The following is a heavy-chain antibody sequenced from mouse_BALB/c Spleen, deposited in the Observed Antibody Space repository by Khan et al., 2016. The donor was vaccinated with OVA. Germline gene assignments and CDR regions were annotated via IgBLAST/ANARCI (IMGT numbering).Heavy chain of an antibody. CDR1: GYSITSDYA. Sequence: EVQLVETGPGLVKPSQSLSLTCTVTGYSITSDYAWNWIRQFPGNKLEWMGYISSSGSTNYNPALKSRISIIRDTSKNQFFLQLNSVTTDDTATYYCARDGSRYNYAMDYWGQGTSVTVSS. V-gene: IGHV3-2*02. CDR2: ISSSGST. D-gene: IGHD2-3*01. J-gene: IGHJ4*01. CDR3: ARDGSRYNYAMDY.